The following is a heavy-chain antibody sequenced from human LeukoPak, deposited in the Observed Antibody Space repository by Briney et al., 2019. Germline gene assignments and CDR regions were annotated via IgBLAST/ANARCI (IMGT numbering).Heavy chain of an antibody. CDR1: GFTFRSYV. CDR2: ISGSGGST. V-gene: IGHV3-23*01. Sequence: GGSLRLSGAVSGFTFRSYVLSGVGQAPGKGLEWFSAISGSGGSTYYADSVKGRFTISRDNSKNTLSLQMNSLRDEDTAVYYWAEFEFGFWGQGTLVTVSS. CDR3: AEFEFGF. J-gene: IGHJ4*02. D-gene: IGHD3-16*01.